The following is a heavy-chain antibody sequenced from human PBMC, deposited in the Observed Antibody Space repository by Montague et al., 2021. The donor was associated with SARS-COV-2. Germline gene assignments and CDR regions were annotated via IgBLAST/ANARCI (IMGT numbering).Heavy chain of an antibody. CDR1: GGSSSGYY. D-gene: IGHD6-19*01. V-gene: IGHV4-34*01. CDR3: ARTGYSSGWHSFDY. CDR2: INHSGST. Sequence: SETLSLTCAVYGGSSSGYYWSWIRQPPGKGLEWIGEINHSGSTNYNPSLKSRVTISVDTSKNQFSLKLSSVTAADTAVYYCARTGYSSGWHSFDYWGQGTLVTVSS. J-gene: IGHJ4*02.